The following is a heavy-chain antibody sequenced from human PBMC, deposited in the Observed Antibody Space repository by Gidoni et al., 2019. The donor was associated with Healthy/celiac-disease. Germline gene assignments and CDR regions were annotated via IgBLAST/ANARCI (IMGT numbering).Heavy chain of an antibody. CDR2: TYYRSKRYN. V-gene: IGHV6-1*01. CDR3: AREDYYDSSGYYPPVYYFDY. J-gene: IGHJ4*02. Sequence: HVQLQQSGPGLVKPSQTLPLTCAISGDSVSSYSAAWNWIRQSPSRGLDWLGRTYYRSKRYNDYAVSVKSRITINPDTSKNQFSLQLNSVTPEDTAVDYCAREDYYDSSGYYPPVYYFDYWVQGTLVTVSS. D-gene: IGHD3-22*01. CDR1: GDSVSSYSAA.